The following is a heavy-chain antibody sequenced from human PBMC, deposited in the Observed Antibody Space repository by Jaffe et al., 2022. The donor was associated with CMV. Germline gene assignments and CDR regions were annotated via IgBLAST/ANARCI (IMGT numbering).Heavy chain of an antibody. Sequence: QVQLVQSGAEVKKPGASVKVSCKASGYTFTSYYMHWVRQAPGQGLEWMGIINPSGGSTSYAQKFQGRVTMTRDTSTSTVYMELSSLRSEDTAVYYCARENDFWSGYYRGGIDYWGQGTLVTVSS. V-gene: IGHV1-46*01. CDR3: ARENDFWSGYYRGGIDY. CDR2: INPSGGST. D-gene: IGHD3-3*01. J-gene: IGHJ4*02. CDR1: GYTFTSYY.